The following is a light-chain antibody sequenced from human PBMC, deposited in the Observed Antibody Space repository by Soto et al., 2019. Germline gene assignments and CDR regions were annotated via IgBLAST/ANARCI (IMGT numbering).Light chain of an antibody. Sequence: DIQMTQSPSTLSASVGDRVTITCRASQSFSGWLAWYQQKPGKAPTLLIYKASSLESGVPSRFSGRGSGTEFTLTISSLQPDDFATDYGQQYNSYPWTFGQGTKVEIK. J-gene: IGKJ1*01. CDR2: KAS. V-gene: IGKV1-5*03. CDR1: QSFSGW. CDR3: QQYNSYPWT.